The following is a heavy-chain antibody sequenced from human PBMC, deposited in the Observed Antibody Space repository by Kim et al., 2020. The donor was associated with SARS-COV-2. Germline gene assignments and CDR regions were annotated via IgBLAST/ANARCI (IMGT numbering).Heavy chain of an antibody. Sequence: YLPSLRSRVTISVDTAKNQFSLKLSSVTAADTAVYYCAVLLLWNLGGFDYWGQGTLVTVSS. D-gene: IGHD3-10*01. CDR3: AVLLLWNLGGFDY. J-gene: IGHJ4*02. V-gene: IGHV4-31*02.